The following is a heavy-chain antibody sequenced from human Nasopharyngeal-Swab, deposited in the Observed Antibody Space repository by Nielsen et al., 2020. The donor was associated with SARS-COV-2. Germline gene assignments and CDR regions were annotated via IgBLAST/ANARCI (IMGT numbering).Heavy chain of an antibody. CDR1: GGSLSKYH. CDR2: INHSGTT. CDR3: GTVAVSED. J-gene: IGHJ4*02. Sequence: SETLSLTCSVSGGSLSKYHWSWIRQAPGKGLEWIGEINHSGTTNYNPSLKSRVSISIDMSENQISLKLKMTSVTAADTAVYYCGTVAVSEDWGQGSLVTVSS. V-gene: IGHV4-34*01. D-gene: IGHD1-14*01.